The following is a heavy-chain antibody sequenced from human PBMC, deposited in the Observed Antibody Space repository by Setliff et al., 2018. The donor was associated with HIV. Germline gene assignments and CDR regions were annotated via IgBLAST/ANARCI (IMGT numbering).Heavy chain of an antibody. J-gene: IGHJ5*02. V-gene: IGHV1-69*06. Sequence: SVKVSCKASGGTFSSYAISWVRQAPGQGLEWMGRIIPIFGTANYAQKFQGRVTITADKSTSTAYMDLSSLRSEDTAVYYCARGRTQWPNYNYFDPWGLGTLVTVSS. D-gene: IGHD6-19*01. CDR2: IIPIFGTA. CDR1: GGTFSSYA. CDR3: ARGRTQWPNYNYFDP.